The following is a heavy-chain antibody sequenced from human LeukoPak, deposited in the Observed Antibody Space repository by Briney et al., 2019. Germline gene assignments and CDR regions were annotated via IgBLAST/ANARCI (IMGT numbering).Heavy chain of an antibody. D-gene: IGHD5-24*01. CDR3: ARDRLGVEMSTINRFDY. CDR1: GFTFSSYA. J-gene: IGHJ4*02. CDR2: ISTGSSYI. Sequence: GGSLRLSCAASGFTFSSYAMHWVRQAPGKGLEWVSSISTGSSYIYYANSVKGRFTISRDNAKNSLYLQMNSLRAEDTAVYYCARDRLGVEMSTINRFDYWGQGTLVAVSS. V-gene: IGHV3-21*01.